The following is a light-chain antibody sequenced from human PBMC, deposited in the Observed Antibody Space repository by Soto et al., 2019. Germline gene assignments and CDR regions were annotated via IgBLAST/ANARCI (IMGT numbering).Light chain of an antibody. V-gene: IGLV2-23*01. CDR2: EAN. J-gene: IGLJ2*01. Sequence: QSALTQAASVSGSPGQSITISCTGTSSDVGSYNLVSWYQQHPGTAPKLIIYEANKPPSGLSTRFSGSKSGNTASLTISGVQAEDEADYFCSSYAGISALVVFGGGTKLTVL. CDR3: SSYAGISALVV. CDR1: SSDVGSYNL.